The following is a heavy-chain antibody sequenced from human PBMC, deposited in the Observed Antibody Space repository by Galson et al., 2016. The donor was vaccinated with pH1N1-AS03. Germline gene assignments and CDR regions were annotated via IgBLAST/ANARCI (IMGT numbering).Heavy chain of an antibody. CDR2: IKSEGDGGGAT. D-gene: IGHD4-17*01. J-gene: IGHJ4*01. V-gene: IGHV3-15*01. CDR1: GFIFRNVW. CDR3: TTAHASVTGEFDY. Sequence: SLRLSCAASGFIFRNVWMTWVRQAPGKRLEWVGHIKSEGDGGGATDHAAPVKGRFTISRDDSENPLYMQMNSLKNEDTGVYYCTTAHASVTGEFDYWGHGTLCTVSS.